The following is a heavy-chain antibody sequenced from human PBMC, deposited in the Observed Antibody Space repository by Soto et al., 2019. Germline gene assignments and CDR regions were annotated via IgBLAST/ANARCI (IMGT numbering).Heavy chain of an antibody. D-gene: IGHD4-17*01. J-gene: IGHJ4*02. V-gene: IGHV4-34*01. Sequence: SETLSLTCAVYVGSFSGYYWSWIRQPPGQGLEWMGDINHSGRTHYKPSLKSRVTISVAPSKNQFSLKLSSVPAADTAVYYCGSDYSGKDYWGQETLVPASS. CDR3: GSDYSGKDY. CDR2: INHSGRT. CDR1: VGSFSGYY.